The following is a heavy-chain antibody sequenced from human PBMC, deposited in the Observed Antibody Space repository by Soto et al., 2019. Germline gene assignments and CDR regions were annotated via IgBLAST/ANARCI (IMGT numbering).Heavy chain of an antibody. D-gene: IGHD3-16*02. CDR3: ARDDSPMITFGGVIAYDY. CDR1: GFAFSSFS. CDR2: ISSSSSTI. J-gene: IGHJ4*02. Sequence: PVGSLRLSCAASGFAFSSFSMNWVRQAPGKGLEWISYISSSSSTIYYADSVKGRFTISRDNGKKSLYLQMNSLRDEDTAVYYCARDDSPMITFGGVIAYDYWGQGTLVTVSS. V-gene: IGHV3-48*02.